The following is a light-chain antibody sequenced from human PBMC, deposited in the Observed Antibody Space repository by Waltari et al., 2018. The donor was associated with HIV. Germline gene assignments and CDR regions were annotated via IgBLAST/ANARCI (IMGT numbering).Light chain of an antibody. CDR3: CSYAGSYTWL. Sequence: QSALTQPRSVSGSPGQSVTISCIGTNSDVGGYNYVSWYRQHPGEAPKLIIYDVTKRPSGVPARCSGAKSVNTASLTVSGLQADDEAEYYCCSYAGSYTWLFGGGTKLTVL. CDR1: NSDVGGYNY. CDR2: DVT. V-gene: IGLV2-11*01. J-gene: IGLJ2*01.